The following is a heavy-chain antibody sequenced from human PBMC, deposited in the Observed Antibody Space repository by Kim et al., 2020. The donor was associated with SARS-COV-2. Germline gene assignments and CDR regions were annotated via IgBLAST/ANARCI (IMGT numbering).Heavy chain of an antibody. Sequence: ADSVKGQFTASRDNSKNTLYLQMNNLRVEDPAVYFCAKDIRGYTRPFDYWGQGTLVTVSS. D-gene: IGHD3-16*02. CDR3: AKDIRGYTRPFDY. J-gene: IGHJ4*02. V-gene: IGHV3-23*01.